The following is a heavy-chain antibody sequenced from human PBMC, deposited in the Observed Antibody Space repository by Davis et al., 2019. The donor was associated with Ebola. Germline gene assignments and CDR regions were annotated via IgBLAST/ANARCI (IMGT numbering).Heavy chain of an antibody. V-gene: IGHV3-15*01. CDR3: ATSPGVAATIAGH. J-gene: IGHJ4*02. CDR2: IKGKNEGGTI. CDR1: GFTLSNAW. D-gene: IGHD5-12*01. Sequence: GESLKISCAASGFTLSNAWMSWVRQAPGKGLEWVGRIKGKNEGGTIDYAAPVKGRFTISRDDSKNTLYLQMNSLEPEDTAVYYCATSPGVAATIAGHWGQGTLVTVSS.